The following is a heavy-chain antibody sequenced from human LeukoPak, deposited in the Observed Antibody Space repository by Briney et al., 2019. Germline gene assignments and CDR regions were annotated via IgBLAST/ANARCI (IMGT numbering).Heavy chain of an antibody. V-gene: IGHV4-39*01. CDR2: IYYSGST. J-gene: IGHJ4*02. D-gene: IGHD6-13*01. Sequence: PSETLSLTCTVSGGSISSSNYYWGWIRQPPGKGLEWIGSIYYSGSTYYNPSLKSRVTISVDTSKNQFSLKLSSVTAADTAVYYCARQPGYSSSWYGSPEAGAFDYWGQGTLVTVSS. CDR3: ARQPGYSSSWYGSPEAGAFDY. CDR1: GGSISSSNYY.